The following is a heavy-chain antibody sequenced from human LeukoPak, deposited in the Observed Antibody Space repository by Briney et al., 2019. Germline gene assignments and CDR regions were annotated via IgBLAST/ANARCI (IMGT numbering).Heavy chain of an antibody. V-gene: IGHV3-7*01. CDR2: IKQDGSEK. CDR1: GFTFSSYW. D-gene: IGHD6-13*01. CDR3: ARGLRQQLPWYFDL. Sequence: PGGSLRLSCAASGFTFSSYWMSWVRQAPGKGLGWVANIKQDGSEKYYVDSVKGRFTISRDNAKNSLYLQMNSLRAEDTAVYYCARGLRQQLPWYFDLWGRGTLVTVSS. J-gene: IGHJ2*01.